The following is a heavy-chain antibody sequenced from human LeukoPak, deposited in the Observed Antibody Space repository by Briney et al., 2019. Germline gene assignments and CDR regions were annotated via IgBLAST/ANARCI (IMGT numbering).Heavy chain of an antibody. J-gene: IGHJ5*02. V-gene: IGHV1-2*02. CDR2: INPNSGGP. CDR1: GYTFTNYL. D-gene: IGHD3-16*01. Sequence: ASVKVSFKASGYTFTNYLLHWVRQAPGQGLEWMGWINPNSGGPNYAQKFQGRVTMTRDTSISTAYMEMSRLRSDDTAVYYCARDVSAGGTNWFDPWGQGTLVTVSS. CDR3: ARDVSAGGTNWFDP.